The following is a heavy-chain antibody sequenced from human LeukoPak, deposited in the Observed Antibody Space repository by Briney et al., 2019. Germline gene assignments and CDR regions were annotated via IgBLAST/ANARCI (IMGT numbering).Heavy chain of an antibody. D-gene: IGHD1-26*01. J-gene: IGHJ4*02. CDR3: ARLSQTTTEMDY. CDR2: ITHSGAT. V-gene: IGHV4-34*01. CDR1: GGSFRGYY. Sequence: SETLSLTCGVSGGSFRGYYWSWIRLSPGRGLEWIGEITHSGATKYNPSLASRLTISLDTSKDQFSLKLTSATAADTAVYYCARLSQTTTEMDYWGQGTLVTVSS.